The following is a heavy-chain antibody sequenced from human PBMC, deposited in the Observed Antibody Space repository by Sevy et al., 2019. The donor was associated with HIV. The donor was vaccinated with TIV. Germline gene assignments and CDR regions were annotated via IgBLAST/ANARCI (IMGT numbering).Heavy chain of an antibody. CDR3: ASTDYYDSSGYYLYAFDI. CDR2: IIPIFGTT. V-gene: IGHV1-69*13. CDR1: GGTFSSYA. Sequence: SVKVSCKASGGTFSSYAISWVRQAPGQGLEWMGGIIPIFGTTNYAQKFQGRVTVTADESTSTAYMELSSLRSEDTAVYYCASTDYYDSSGYYLYAFDIWGQGTMVTVSS. J-gene: IGHJ3*02. D-gene: IGHD3-22*01.